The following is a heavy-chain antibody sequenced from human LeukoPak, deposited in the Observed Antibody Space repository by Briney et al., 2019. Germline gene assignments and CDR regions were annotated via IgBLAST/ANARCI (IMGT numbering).Heavy chain of an antibody. CDR1: GFSISSGYY. D-gene: IGHD6-13*01. CDR3: ARAYSSSWYLNWFDP. V-gene: IGHV4-38-2*02. Sequence: PSETLSLTCTVSGFSISSGYYWGWIRQPPGKGLEWIGSINHSGSTYYNPSLKSRVSISVDTSKNQFSLRLRSVTAADTAVYYCARAYSSSWYLNWFDPWGQGTPVTVSS. CDR2: INHSGST. J-gene: IGHJ5*02.